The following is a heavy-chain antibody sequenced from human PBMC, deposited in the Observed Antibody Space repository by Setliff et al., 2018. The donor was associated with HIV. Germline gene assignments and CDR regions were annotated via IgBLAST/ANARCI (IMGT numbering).Heavy chain of an antibody. D-gene: IGHD3-22*01. V-gene: IGHV4-39*02. CDR3: AMGSSGYPFDY. J-gene: IGHJ4*02. Sequence: PSETLSLTCSVSGDSLSSATYYWGWIRQPPGKGLEWIGSVSSGGSTLYNPSLKSRVTISVDTSTNHFSLKLTSVTAADAAVYFCAMGSSGYPFDYWGQGSLVTVSS. CDR1: GDSLSSATYY. CDR2: VSSGGST.